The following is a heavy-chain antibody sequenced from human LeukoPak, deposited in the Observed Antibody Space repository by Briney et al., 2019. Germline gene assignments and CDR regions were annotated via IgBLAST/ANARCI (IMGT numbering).Heavy chain of an antibody. Sequence: GGSLRLSCAASGFTFSSYSMNWVRQAPGKGLEWVSSISSSSSYIHYADSVKGRFTISRDNAKNSLYLQMNSLRAEDTAVYYCARERGDIVAFWGQGTTVTVSS. V-gene: IGHV3-21*01. D-gene: IGHD2-15*01. CDR1: GFTFSSYS. CDR3: ARERGDIVAF. CDR2: ISSSSSYI. J-gene: IGHJ6*02.